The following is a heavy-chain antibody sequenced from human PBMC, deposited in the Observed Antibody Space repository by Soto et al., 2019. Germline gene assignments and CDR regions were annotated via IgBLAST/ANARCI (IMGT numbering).Heavy chain of an antibody. J-gene: IGHJ4*02. D-gene: IGHD2-15*01. V-gene: IGHV4-39*01. Sequence: SETLSLTYTVSGGSISSSSYYWGWIRQPPGKGLEWIGSIYYSGSTYYNPSLKSRVTISVDTSKNQFSLKLSSVTAADTAVYYCARQDRGYCSGGSCRNFDYWGQGTLVTSPQ. CDR2: IYYSGST. CDR1: GGSISSSSYY. CDR3: ARQDRGYCSGGSCRNFDY.